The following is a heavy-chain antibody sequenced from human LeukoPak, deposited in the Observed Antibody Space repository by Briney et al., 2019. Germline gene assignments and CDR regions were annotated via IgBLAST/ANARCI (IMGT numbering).Heavy chain of an antibody. J-gene: IGHJ4*02. CDR3: ASSGSYRFDY. CDR2: ITASGTAM. D-gene: IGHD1-26*01. V-gene: IGHV3-48*02. CDR1: GFTFSSYW. Sequence: GGSLRLSCAASGFTFSSYWMIWVRQAPGKGLEWVSHITASGTAMFYADSVKGRFTISRDNAKNSLYLQMNSLRDEDTAVYYCASSGSYRFDYWGQGTLVTVSS.